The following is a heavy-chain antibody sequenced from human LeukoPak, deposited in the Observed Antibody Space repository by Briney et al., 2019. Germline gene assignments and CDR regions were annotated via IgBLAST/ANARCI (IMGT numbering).Heavy chain of an antibody. CDR3: ARSRAAYDAFDI. D-gene: IGHD6-25*01. J-gene: IGHJ3*02. Sequence: PGGSLRLSCAASGFTFSDYYMSWIRQAPGKGLGWVSYISSSASTIYYADSVKGRFTISRDSAKNSLYLQMNSLRAEDTAVYYCARSRAAYDAFDIWGQGTMVTVSS. CDR2: ISSSASTI. V-gene: IGHV3-11*01. CDR1: GFTFSDYY.